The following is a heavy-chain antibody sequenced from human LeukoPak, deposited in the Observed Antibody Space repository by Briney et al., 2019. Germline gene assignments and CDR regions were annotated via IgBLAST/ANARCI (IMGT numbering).Heavy chain of an antibody. Sequence: ASVKVSCKASGGTFSSYAISWVRQAPGQGIEWMGWISAYNGNTNYAQKLQGRVTMTTDTSTSTAYMELRSLRSDDTAVYYCARGVDGWSNAFDIWGQGTMVTVSS. D-gene: IGHD6-19*01. CDR1: GGTFSSYA. J-gene: IGHJ3*02. CDR3: ARGVDGWSNAFDI. CDR2: ISAYNGNT. V-gene: IGHV1-18*01.